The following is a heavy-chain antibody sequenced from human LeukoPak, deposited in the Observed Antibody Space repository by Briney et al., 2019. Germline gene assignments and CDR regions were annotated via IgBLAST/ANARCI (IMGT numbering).Heavy chain of an antibody. V-gene: IGHV1-8*01. Sequence: ASVKVSCMASGYTFTSYDINWVRQATGQWLEWMGWMNPNSGNTGYAQKFQGRVTMTRNTSISTAYMELSSLRSEDTAVYYCARGVLGHSSYYFDYWGQGTLVTVSS. J-gene: IGHJ4*02. CDR3: ARGVLGHSSYYFDY. CDR1: GYTFTSYD. D-gene: IGHD2-8*02. CDR2: MNPNSGNT.